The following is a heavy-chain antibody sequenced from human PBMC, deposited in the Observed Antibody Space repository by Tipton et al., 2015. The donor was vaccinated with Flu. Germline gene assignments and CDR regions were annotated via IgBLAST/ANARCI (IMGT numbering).Heavy chain of an antibody. D-gene: IGHD5-24*01. CDR3: ARGGVRDGYNCGPPFDP. J-gene: IGHJ5*02. V-gene: IGHV1-2*02. CDR1: GYTFTGYY. Sequence: QSGPEVKKPGASVKVSCKASGYTFTGYYMHWVRQAPGQGLEWMGWINPNSGGTNYAQKFQGRVTMTRDTSISTAYMELSRLRSDDTAVYYCARGGVRDGYNCGPPFDPWGQGTLVTVSS. CDR2: INPNSGGT.